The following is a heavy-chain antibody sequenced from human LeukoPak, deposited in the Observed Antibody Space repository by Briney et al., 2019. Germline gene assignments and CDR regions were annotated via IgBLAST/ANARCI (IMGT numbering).Heavy chain of an antibody. CDR1: GYTFSNYG. Sequence: ASVKVSCKASGYTFSNYGISWVRQAPGQGLEWMGWISAYNGNANYAQKFQGRVTMTTDTSTNTVHMELRSLRSDDTAVYYCARDLTAGRLVAGVVYWGQGTLVTVSS. CDR2: ISAYNGNA. V-gene: IGHV1-18*01. J-gene: IGHJ4*02. CDR3: ARDLTAGRLVAGVVY. D-gene: IGHD7-27*01.